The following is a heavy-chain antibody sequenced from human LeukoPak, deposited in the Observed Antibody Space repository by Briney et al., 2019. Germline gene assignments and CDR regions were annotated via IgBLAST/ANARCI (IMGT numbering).Heavy chain of an antibody. Sequence: GGSLRLSCAASGFTFSSYSMNWVRRAPGKGLEWVSYISSSSSTIYYADSVKGRFTISRDNAKNSLYLQMNSLRAEDTAVYYCARDGGGSFDYWGQRTLVTVSS. V-gene: IGHV3-48*04. CDR3: ARDGGGSFDY. CDR1: GFTFSSYS. D-gene: IGHD1-26*01. CDR2: ISSSSSTI. J-gene: IGHJ4*02.